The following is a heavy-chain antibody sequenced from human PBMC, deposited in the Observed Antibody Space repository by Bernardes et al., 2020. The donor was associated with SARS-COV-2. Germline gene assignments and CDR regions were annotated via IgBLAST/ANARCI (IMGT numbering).Heavy chain of an antibody. CDR3: ARGSIVATIFRGKGDRQPHDY. V-gene: IGHV4-34*01. J-gene: IGHJ4*02. CDR2: INHSGST. D-gene: IGHD5-12*01. Sequence: SETLSLTCAVYGGSFSGYYWSWIRQPPGKGLEWIGEINHSGSTNYNPSLKSRVTISVDTSKNQFSLKLSSVTAADTAVYYCARGSIVATIFRGKGDRQPHDYWGQGTLVTVSS. CDR1: GGSFSGYY.